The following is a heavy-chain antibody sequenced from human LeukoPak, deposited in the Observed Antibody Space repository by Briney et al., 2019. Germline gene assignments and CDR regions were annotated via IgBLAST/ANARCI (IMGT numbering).Heavy chain of an antibody. Sequence: GESLKISCKASGYTFINYWIAWVRQMPEKGLGLMGLIYPGDSDTRYSPSFQGHVTISADKSINTAYLQWNSLEASDTATYYCARQANHCSGNSCSALYFDSWGQGTLVTVSS. V-gene: IGHV5-51*01. CDR1: GYTFINYW. CDR2: IYPGDSDT. J-gene: IGHJ4*02. CDR3: ARQANHCSGNSCSALYFDS. D-gene: IGHD2-15*01.